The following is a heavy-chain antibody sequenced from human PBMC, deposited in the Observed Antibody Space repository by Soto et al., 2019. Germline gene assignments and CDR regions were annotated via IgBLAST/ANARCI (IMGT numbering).Heavy chain of an antibody. CDR1: GFTFSSYG. D-gene: IGHD3-22*01. CDR3: AKDSGFGFDY. J-gene: IGHJ4*02. V-gene: IGHV3-30*18. Sequence: SGGSLRLSCAASGFTFSSYGMHWVRQAPGKGLEWVAVISYDGSNKYYADSVKGRFTISRDNSKNTLYLQMNSLRAEDTAVYYCAKDSGFGFDYWGQGTLVTVSS. CDR2: ISYDGSNK.